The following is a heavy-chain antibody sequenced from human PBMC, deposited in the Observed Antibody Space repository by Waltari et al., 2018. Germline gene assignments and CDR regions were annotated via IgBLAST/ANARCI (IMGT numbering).Heavy chain of an antibody. CDR1: GGSLSSSSYF. CDR3: AREVPRNGYIGLIYYYMDV. D-gene: IGHD5-12*01. Sequence: QLQLQESGPGLVKPSETLSLTCTVSGGSLSSSSYFWAWIRQPPGKGLAWIGSIYYSGRTYYNLSLKSRVTISVDRSTNQVSLKLTSVTAADTAVYFCAREVPRNGYIGLIYYYMDVWGKGTTVTVSS. CDR2: IYYSGRT. J-gene: IGHJ6*03. V-gene: IGHV4-39*01.